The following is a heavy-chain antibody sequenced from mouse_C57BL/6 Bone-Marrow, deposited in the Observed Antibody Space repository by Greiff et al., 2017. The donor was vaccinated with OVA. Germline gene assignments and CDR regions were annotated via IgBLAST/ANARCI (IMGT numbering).Heavy chain of an antibody. Sequence: VKLMESGPELVKPGASVKISCKAPGYAFSSSWMNWVKQRPGKGLEWIGRIYPGDGDTNYNGKFKGKATLTADKSSSTAYMQLSSLTSEDSAVYFCARHEDGYYASYFDYWGQGTTLTVSS. CDR2: IYPGDGDT. V-gene: IGHV1-82*01. D-gene: IGHD2-3*01. CDR1: GYAFSSSW. J-gene: IGHJ2*01. CDR3: ARHEDGYYASYFDY.